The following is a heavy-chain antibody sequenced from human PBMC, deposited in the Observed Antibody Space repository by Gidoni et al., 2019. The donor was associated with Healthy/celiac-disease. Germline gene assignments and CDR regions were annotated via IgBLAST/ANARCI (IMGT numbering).Heavy chain of an antibody. CDR1: GGSISSYY. J-gene: IGHJ4*02. CDR2: IYYSGST. D-gene: IGHD3-9*01. V-gene: IGHV4-59*01. Sequence: QVQLLESGPGLDKPSETPAHTCTVAGGSISSYYWSWIRQPPGKGLEWIGYIYYSGSTNYNPSLKSRVTISVDTSKNQFSLKLSSVTAADTAVYYCARGALRYFDWLLPEGGFDYWGQGTLVTVSS. CDR3: ARGALRYFDWLLPEGGFDY.